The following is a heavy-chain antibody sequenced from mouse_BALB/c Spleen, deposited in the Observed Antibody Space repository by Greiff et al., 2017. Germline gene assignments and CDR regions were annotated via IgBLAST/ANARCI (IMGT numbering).Heavy chain of an antibody. CDR3: ARAKGLRRGKTMDY. CDR1: GFSLTSYG. V-gene: IGHV2-9*02. D-gene: IGHD2-2*01. J-gene: IGHJ4*01. CDR2: IWAGGST. Sequence: QVQLQQSGPGLVAPSQSLSITCTVSGFSLTSYGVHWVRQPPGKGLEWLGVIWAGGSTNYNSALMSRLSISKDNSKSQVFLKMNSLQTDDTAMYYCARAKGLRRGKTMDYWGQGTSVTVSS.